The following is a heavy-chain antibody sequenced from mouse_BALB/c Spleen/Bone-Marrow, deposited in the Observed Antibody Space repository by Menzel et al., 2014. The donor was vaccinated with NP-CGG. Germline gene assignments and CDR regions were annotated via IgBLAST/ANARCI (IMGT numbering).Heavy chain of an antibody. CDR1: GFNIEDTY. CDR2: IDPANGNT. J-gene: IGHJ4*01. V-gene: IGHV14-3*02. Sequence: EVQLQQSGAELVKPGASVKLSCTASGFNIEDTYMHWVKQRPEQGLEWIGRIDPANGNTKYDPKFQGKATITADTSSNTACLQLSSLTSEDTAVYYCAEITTAAYYVMDYWGQGTSVTVSS. D-gene: IGHD1-2*01. CDR3: AEITTAAYYVMDY.